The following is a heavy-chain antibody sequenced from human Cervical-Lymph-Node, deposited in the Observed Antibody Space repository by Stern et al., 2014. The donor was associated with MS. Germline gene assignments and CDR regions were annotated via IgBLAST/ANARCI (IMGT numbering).Heavy chain of an antibody. J-gene: IGHJ6*02. D-gene: IGHD6-13*01. CDR2: INPSGGST. V-gene: IGHV1-46*01. Sequence: QVQLVQSGAEVKKPGASVKVSCKASGYTFTSYYMHWVRQAPGQGLEWMGIINPSGGSTSYAQKFQGRVTMTRDTSTSTVYMELSSLRSEDTAVYYCARAVAAAGTSKGYYYYGMDVWGQGTTVTVSS. CDR1: GYTFTSYY. CDR3: ARAVAAAGTSKGYYYYGMDV.